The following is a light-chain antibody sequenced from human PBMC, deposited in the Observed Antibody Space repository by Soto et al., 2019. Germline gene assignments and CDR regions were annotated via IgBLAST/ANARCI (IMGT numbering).Light chain of an antibody. Sequence: AIQMTQSTSSLSASVGDRVTITCRASQGIRNDLGWYQQKPGKPPKLLIYAASSLQSGVPSRFSGSGSGTDFTLTSSSLQPEDFATYYCLQDRHYPRTFGQGTKVEIK. CDR1: QGIRND. CDR3: LQDRHYPRT. V-gene: IGKV1-6*01. J-gene: IGKJ1*01. CDR2: AAS.